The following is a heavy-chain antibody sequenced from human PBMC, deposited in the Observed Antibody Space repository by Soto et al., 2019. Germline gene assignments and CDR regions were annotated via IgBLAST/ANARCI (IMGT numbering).Heavy chain of an antibody. CDR2: IYSGGST. D-gene: IGHD6-19*01. V-gene: IGHV3-53*01. CDR3: AKSGGNGWFADAFDV. CDR1: GFIVSSYY. J-gene: IGHJ3*01. Sequence: EVQLVESGGGLIQPGGSLRLSRAGSGFIVSSYYMSWVRQAPGKGLEWISVIYSGGSTYYADSVKGRFTISRDNSENTLYLQLNSLRAEDTAVYYCAKSGGNGWFADAFDVWGQGTMVTVSS.